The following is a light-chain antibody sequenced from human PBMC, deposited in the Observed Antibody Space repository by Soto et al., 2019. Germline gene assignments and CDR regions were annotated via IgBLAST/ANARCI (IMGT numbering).Light chain of an antibody. CDR3: QTSDSGLFGLI. V-gene: IGLV1-40*01. Sequence: QSVLTQPPSVSEAPGQRVTIACTGNNSNIGTGFDVHWYRHFPGAAPKLLLSGTSHRPSGVPDRFSGSKSGTSASLAITGLQADDEADYYCQTSDSGLFGLIFGTGTQVTVL. CDR1: NSNIGTGFD. J-gene: IGLJ1*01. CDR2: GTS.